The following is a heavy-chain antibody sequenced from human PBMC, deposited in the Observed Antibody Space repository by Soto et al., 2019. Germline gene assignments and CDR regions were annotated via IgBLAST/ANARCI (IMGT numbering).Heavy chain of an antibody. Sequence: EVQLVESVGGLVKPGGSLRLSCAASGFSFSDAWLNWVRQAPGKGLEWVGRVKSKTDGETADYATFVKGRFTISRDDSKNALYLQMNSLKTEDTAVYYCAAERAYFHDSNGYLSIDFWGQGTLVTVSS. CDR3: AAERAYFHDSNGYLSIDF. CDR1: GFSFSDAW. CDR2: VKSKTDGETA. J-gene: IGHJ4*02. D-gene: IGHD3-22*01. V-gene: IGHV3-15*07.